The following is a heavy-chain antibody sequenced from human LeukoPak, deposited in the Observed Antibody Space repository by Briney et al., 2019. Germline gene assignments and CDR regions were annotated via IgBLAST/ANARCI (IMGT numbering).Heavy chain of an antibody. J-gene: IGHJ4*02. D-gene: IGHD5-12*01. V-gene: IGHV3-7*03. CDR2: IKQDGSEK. CDR1: GSTLSSYW. Sequence: GGSLRLSCAASGSTLSSYWMSWVRQAPGKGLEWVPNIKQDGSEKYYVDSVKGRFTISRDNAKNSLYLQMNSLRAEDTAVYYCARKGEWGYDYPPFFDYWGQGTLVTVSS. CDR3: ARKGEWGYDYPPFFDY.